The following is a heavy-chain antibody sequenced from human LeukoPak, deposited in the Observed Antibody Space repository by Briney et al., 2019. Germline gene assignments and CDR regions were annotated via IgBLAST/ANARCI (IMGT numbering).Heavy chain of an antibody. J-gene: IGHJ4*02. CDR1: GFTFSSYG. CDR2: ISYDGSNK. V-gene: IGHV3-30*03. CDR3: ARGRGSGTYLPLGD. Sequence: PGRSLRLSCAASGFTFSSYGMHWVRQAPGKGLEWVAVISYDGSNKYYADSVKGRFTISRDNSKNTLYLQMNSLRAEDTGMYYCARGRGSGTYLPLGDWGQGTLVTVSS. D-gene: IGHD1-26*01.